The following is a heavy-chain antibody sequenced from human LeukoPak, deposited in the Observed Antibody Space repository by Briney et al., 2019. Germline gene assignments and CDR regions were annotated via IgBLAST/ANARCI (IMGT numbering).Heavy chain of an antibody. CDR3: AKVAKYYYGSETYYFFEH. CDR2: ISGSGGST. V-gene: IGHV3-23*01. J-gene: IGHJ4*02. Sequence: GGSLRLSCAAPGFTFSSYAMSWVRQAPGKGLEWVSAISGSGGSTYYADSVKGRFTISRDNSKNTLYLQMNSLRVEDTAVYYCAKVAKYYYGSETYYFFEHWGQGTPVTASS. CDR1: GFTFSSYA. D-gene: IGHD3-10*01.